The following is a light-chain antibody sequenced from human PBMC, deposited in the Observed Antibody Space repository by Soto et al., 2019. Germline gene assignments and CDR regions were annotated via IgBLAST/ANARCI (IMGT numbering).Light chain of an antibody. CDR2: DVN. CDR3: CSFAGSHSVV. V-gene: IGLV2-11*01. J-gene: IGLJ3*02. CDR1: SSDVGGYKF. Sequence: QSALTQPRSVSGSPGQPVTISCTGTSSDVGGYKFVSWYQHHPGKAPKLIIYDVNERPSGVPDRFSGSKSGNTASLSISGRQAEDEADYYCCSFAGSHSVVFGGGTKLTVL.